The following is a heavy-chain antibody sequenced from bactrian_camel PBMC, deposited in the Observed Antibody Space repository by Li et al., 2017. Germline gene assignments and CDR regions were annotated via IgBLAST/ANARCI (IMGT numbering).Heavy chain of an antibody. CDR2: LHLGGGTT. D-gene: IGHD2*01. CDR3: ATSSYPYSTAIMPARRDYDY. V-gene: IGHV3S54*01. J-gene: IGHJ4*01. Sequence: VQLVESGGGSVQTGGSLRLSCDVSGSTHSIKTMAWFRQPQAPGKARKGIASLHLGGGTTWYDDSVKGRFTISRDNAQNTVYLEMNSLKPEDTAMYYCATSSYPYSTAIMPARRDYDYWGQGTQVTVS. CDR1: GSTHSIKT.